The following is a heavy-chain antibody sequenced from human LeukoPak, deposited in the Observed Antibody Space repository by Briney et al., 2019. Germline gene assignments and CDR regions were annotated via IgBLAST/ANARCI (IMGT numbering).Heavy chain of an antibody. D-gene: IGHD6-6*01. CDR1: GVSISSGSYY. V-gene: IGHV4-61*02. Sequence: SETLSLTCTVSGVSISSGSYYWSWVRQPAGKGLEWIGRIYTSGSTNYNPSLKSRVTISVDTSKNQFSLKLSSVTAADTAVYYCAREPEYSSPVGYYYYYYMDVWGKGTTVTVSS. J-gene: IGHJ6*03. CDR3: AREPEYSSPVGYYYYYYMDV. CDR2: IYTSGST.